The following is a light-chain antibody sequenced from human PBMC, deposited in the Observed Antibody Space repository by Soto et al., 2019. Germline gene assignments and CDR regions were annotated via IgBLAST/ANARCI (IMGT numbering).Light chain of an antibody. J-gene: IGLJ1*01. CDR1: SSDVGGYNY. Sequence: QSALTQPASVSGSPGQSITISCTGTSSDVGGYNYVSWYQQHPGKAPKLMIYEVSNRPSGVSNRFSGSKSGNTASLTISGLQAADEADYYCSSYTSSSTSLYVFGTGTKLTVL. CDR3: SSYTSSSTSLYV. V-gene: IGLV2-14*01. CDR2: EVS.